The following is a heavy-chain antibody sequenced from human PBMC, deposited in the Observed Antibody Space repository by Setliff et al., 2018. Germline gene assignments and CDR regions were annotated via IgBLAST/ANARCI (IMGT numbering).Heavy chain of an antibody. D-gene: IGHD2-2*01. J-gene: IGHJ4*02. Sequence: SGPTLVNPTQTLTLTCTFSGFSISTSGVGVGWICQPPGKALEWLALIYWDDDKRYSPSLRNRLTITKDTSKRQVVLTMTDMDPVDTATYYCAHRPGYCLTTTCWNFDYWGQGTPVTVS. CDR2: IYWDDDK. V-gene: IGHV2-5*02. CDR1: GFSISTSGVG. CDR3: AHRPGYCLTTTCWNFDY.